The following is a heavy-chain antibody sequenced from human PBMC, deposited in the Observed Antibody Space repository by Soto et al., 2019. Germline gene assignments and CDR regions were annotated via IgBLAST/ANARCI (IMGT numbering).Heavy chain of an antibody. J-gene: IGHJ6*02. D-gene: IGHD6-19*01. Sequence: PSETLSLTCSVSGGSIISYYWSWIRQPPGKGLEWIGYIYYSGSTNYNPSLKSRVTISVDTSKSQFSLKLSSVTAADTAVYYCARDGTSVADYYYYGMDVWGQGTTVTVSS. CDR3: ARDGTSVADYYYYGMDV. CDR2: IYYSGST. V-gene: IGHV4-59*01. CDR1: GGSIISYY.